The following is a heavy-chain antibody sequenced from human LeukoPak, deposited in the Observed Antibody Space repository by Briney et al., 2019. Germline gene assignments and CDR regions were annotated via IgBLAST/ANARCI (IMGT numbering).Heavy chain of an antibody. D-gene: IGHD2-2*02. CDR2: IYSDSGGST. CDR1: GFTVSSNY. CDR3: ARADCSSTSCYTLDY. V-gene: IGHV3-66*01. J-gene: IGHJ4*02. Sequence: GGSLRLSCAASGFTVSSNYMSWVRQAPGKGLEWVSVIYSDSGGSTYYADSVKGRFTISRDNSKNTLYLQMNSLRAEDTAVYYCARADCSSTSCYTLDYWGQGTLVTVSS.